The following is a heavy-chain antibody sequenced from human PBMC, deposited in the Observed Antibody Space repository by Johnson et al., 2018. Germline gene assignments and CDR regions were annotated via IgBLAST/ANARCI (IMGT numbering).Heavy chain of an antibody. Sequence: QVQLVQSGGGVVQPGRSLRLSCAASGFTFSSYAMHWVRQATGQGLEWMGWRNPISGNSGYAQKFQGKVTMTRNTSISTVYMELRSLRSEDTAVYFCARFVPLSGMDVWGHGTTVTVSS. V-gene: IGHV1-8*02. J-gene: IGHJ6*02. CDR2: RNPISGNS. D-gene: IGHD2-8*01. CDR3: ARFVPLSGMDV. CDR1: GFTFSSYA.